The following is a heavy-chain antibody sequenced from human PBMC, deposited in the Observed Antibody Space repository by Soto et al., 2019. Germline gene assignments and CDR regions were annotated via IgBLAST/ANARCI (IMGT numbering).Heavy chain of an antibody. CDR1: GDSVSSNSAA. D-gene: IGHD6-19*01. CDR3: ARGTYLSGWLRSSYYYYGMDV. V-gene: IGHV6-1*01. J-gene: IGHJ6*02. CDR2: TYYRSKWYN. Sequence: QVQLQQSGPGLVKPSQTLSLTCAISGDSVSSNSAAWNWIRQSPSRGLEWLGRTYYRSKWYNDYAVSVKSRITINPATSKNQFSLQLNSVTPEDTAVYYCARGTYLSGWLRSSYYYYGMDVWGQGTTVTVSS.